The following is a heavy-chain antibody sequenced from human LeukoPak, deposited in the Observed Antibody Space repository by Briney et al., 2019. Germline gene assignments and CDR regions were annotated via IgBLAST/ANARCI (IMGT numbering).Heavy chain of an antibody. CDR1: GFTFSDYW. CDR2: IKQDGSDK. V-gene: IGHV3-7*01. Sequence: GGSLRLSCAASGFTFSDYWMSWVRQAPGKGLEWVANIKQDGSDKYYVDSVKGRFTISRDNAKNSLYLQMNSLRAEDTAVYYCADLDYYMDVWGKGTAVTVSS. J-gene: IGHJ6*03. CDR3: ADLDYYMDV. D-gene: IGHD1-1*01.